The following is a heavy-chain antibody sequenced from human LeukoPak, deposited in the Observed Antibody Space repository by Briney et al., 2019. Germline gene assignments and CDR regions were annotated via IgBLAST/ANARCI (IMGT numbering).Heavy chain of an antibody. D-gene: IGHD2-2*01. CDR3: ARDWMGYCSSNSCYLYYMDV. CDR2: IRSDGTA. J-gene: IGHJ6*03. Sequence: GGSLRLSCAASGLTFSSAWMHWVRETPGKRLVWISRIRSDGTATYADSVRGRFTISRDNARNSLNLQMNSLRAEDTAVYYCARDWMGYCSSNSCYLYYMDVWGKGTTVTVSS. V-gene: IGHV3-74*01. CDR1: GLTFSSAW.